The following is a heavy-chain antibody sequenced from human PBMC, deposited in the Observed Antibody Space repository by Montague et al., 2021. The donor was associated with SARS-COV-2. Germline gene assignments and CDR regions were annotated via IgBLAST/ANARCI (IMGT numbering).Heavy chain of an antibody. Sequence: SLRLSCAASGFNFTSYGMAWVRQAPGKGLEWVAVITVSGAGPYYAESVEGRFTISRDHSRNTLFLQMNSLRAEDTAVYYCAKRGSYFFDYWGQGTLVTVSS. CDR2: ITVSGAGP. J-gene: IGHJ4*02. D-gene: IGHD1-26*01. CDR1: GFNFTSYG. V-gene: IGHV3-23*01. CDR3: AKRGSYFFDY.